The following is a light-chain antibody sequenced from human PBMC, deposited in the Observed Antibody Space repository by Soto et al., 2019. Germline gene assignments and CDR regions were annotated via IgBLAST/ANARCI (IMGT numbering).Light chain of an antibody. CDR3: SSYTGSSTLVV. V-gene: IGLV2-14*01. CDR2: DVS. CDR1: SSDVGGYNY. J-gene: IGLJ2*01. Sequence: QSALTQPASVSGSPGQSITISCTGTSSDVGGYNYVSWYQQHPGKAPKLMIYDVSNRPSGVSNRFSGSKSGKTASLTISGLQAEDDADYYCSSYTGSSTLVVFGGGTKVTVL.